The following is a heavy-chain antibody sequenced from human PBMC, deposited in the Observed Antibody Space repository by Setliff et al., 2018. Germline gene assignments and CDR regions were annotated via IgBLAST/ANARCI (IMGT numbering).Heavy chain of an antibody. CDR2: IKQDGSEK. J-gene: IGHJ6*02. CDR1: GFTFSRYW. Sequence: GGSLRLSCAASGFTFSRYWMSWVRQAPGKGLEWVANIKQDGSEKYYVDSVKGRFTSSRDNAKNSLYLQMNSLRAEDTAVYYCASCGYGQYYAMDVWGQGTTVTVSS. V-gene: IGHV3-7*01. D-gene: IGHD5-12*01. CDR3: ASCGYGQYYAMDV.